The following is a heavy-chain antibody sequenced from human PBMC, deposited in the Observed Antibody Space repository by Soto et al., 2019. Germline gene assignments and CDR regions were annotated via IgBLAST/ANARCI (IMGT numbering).Heavy chain of an antibody. D-gene: IGHD4-4*01. CDR1: GFTFSSYA. V-gene: IGHV3-23*01. J-gene: IGHJ6*02. CDR3: AKELSSAMEGLSNYAPGLDYGMDV. Sequence: PGGSLRLSCAASGFTFSSYAMSWVRQAPGKGLEWVSAISGSGGSTYYADSVKGRFTISRDNTKNTLYLQMNSLRAEDTAVYYCAKELSSAMEGLSNYAPGLDYGMDVWGQGTTVTVSS. CDR2: ISGSGGST.